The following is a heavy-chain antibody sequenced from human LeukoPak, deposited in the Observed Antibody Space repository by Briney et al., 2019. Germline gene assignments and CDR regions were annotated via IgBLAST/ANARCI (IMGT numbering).Heavy chain of an antibody. V-gene: IGHV4-34*08. CDR1: GFTFSSYE. CDR2: INHSGST. CDR3: AGSGGSSWYQSWFDP. J-gene: IGHJ5*02. D-gene: IGHD6-13*01. Sequence: GSLRLSCAASGFTFSSYEMNWVRQAPGKGVEWIGEINHSGSTNYNPSLKSRVTISVDTSKNQFSLKLSSVTAAGTAVYYCAGSGGSSWYQSWFDPWGQGTLVTVSS.